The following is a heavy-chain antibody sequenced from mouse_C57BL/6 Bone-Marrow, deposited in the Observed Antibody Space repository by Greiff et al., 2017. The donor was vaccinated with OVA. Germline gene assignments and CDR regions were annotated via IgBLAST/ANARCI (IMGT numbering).Heavy chain of an antibody. CDR1: GYTFTSYG. Sequence: QVQLQQSGAELARPGASVKLSCKASGYTFTSYGISWVKQRTGQGLEWIGEIYPRSGNTYYNEKFKGKATLTADKSSSTAYMELRSLTSEDSAVYFCARKRISSYAFYAMDYWGQGTSVTVSS. D-gene: IGHD1-1*01. V-gene: IGHV1-81*01. CDR3: ARKRISSYAFYAMDY. CDR2: IYPRSGNT. J-gene: IGHJ4*01.